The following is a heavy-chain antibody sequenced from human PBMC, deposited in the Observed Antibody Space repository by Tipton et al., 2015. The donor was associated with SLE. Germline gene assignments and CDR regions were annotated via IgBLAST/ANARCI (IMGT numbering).Heavy chain of an antibody. V-gene: IGHV4-34*01. CDR3: ASSGNLFVDAPEYFQH. Sequence: TLSLTCAVYGGSLNSGSFIAYYWSWIRQPPGKGLEWVGDIDHSGSTNYKPSLKSRLTISADTSTNQLSLKLSSVTAADTAVYFCASSGNLFVDAPEYFQHWGQGTLVTVSS. J-gene: IGHJ1*01. D-gene: IGHD3-10*01. CDR2: IDHSGST. CDR1: GGSLNSGSFIAYY.